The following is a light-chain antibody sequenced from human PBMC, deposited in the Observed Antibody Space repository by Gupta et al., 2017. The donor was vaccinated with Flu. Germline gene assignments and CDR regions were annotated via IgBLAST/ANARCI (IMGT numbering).Light chain of an antibody. CDR1: QSISSY. J-gene: IGKJ2*01. CDR2: AAS. Sequence: DIKMTQSPSSLSASVGDRVTITCRASQSISSYLNWYQQKPGKAPKLLIYAASSLQSGVPSRFSGSGSGTDFTLTISSLQPEDFATYYCQQSYSTGGYTFGQGTKLEIK. CDR3: QQSYSTGGYT. V-gene: IGKV1-39*01.